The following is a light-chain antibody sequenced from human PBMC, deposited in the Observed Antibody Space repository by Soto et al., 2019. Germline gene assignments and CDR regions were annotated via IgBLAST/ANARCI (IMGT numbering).Light chain of an antibody. Sequence: DIQMTPSPSSLSASVGDRDTITCRSSQGIRDALGWYQQKPGKAPKRLIYAASSLQSGVPSRFSGSGSGKEFTLTISSLQPEDFATYYCLQHNSYPQTFGQGTKVEIK. CDR3: LQHNSYPQT. CDR1: QGIRDA. CDR2: AAS. J-gene: IGKJ1*01. V-gene: IGKV1-17*01.